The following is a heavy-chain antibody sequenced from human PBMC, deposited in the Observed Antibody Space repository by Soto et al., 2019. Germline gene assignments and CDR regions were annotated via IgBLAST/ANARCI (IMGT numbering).Heavy chain of an antibody. J-gene: IGHJ6*02. Sequence: GSLRLSCAASGFTFSSYAMHWVRQAPGKGLEWVAVISYDGGNKYYADSVKGRFTISRDNSKNSLYLQMNNLRAEETAVYYCARGDGGYYGMDVWGQGTTVTVSS. D-gene: IGHD3-16*01. CDR2: ISYDGGNK. CDR1: GFTFSSYA. V-gene: IGHV3-30-3*01. CDR3: ARGDGGYYGMDV.